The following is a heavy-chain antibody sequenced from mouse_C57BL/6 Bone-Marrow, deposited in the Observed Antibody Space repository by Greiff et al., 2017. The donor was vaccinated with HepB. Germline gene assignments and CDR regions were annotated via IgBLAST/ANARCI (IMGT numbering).Heavy chain of an antibody. D-gene: IGHD3-2*02. CDR1: GYTFTSYW. Sequence: QVQLQQPGAELVKPGASVKLSCKASGYTFTSYWMQWVKQRPGQGLEWIGEIDPSDSYTNYNQKFKGKATLTVDTSSSTAYMQLSSLTSEDSAVYYCARHPPSSGWDYWGQGTTLTVSS. CDR2: IDPSDSYT. CDR3: ARHPPSSGWDY. V-gene: IGHV1-50*01. J-gene: IGHJ2*01.